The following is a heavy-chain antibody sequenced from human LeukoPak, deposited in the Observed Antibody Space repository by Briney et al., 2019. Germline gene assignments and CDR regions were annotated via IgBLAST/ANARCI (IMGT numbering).Heavy chain of an antibody. Sequence: GSLRLSCAASEFTFSSLSMNWVRQPPGQGLEWVGEISLTGRTNYNPSLNGRVTMSLDESSNQLSLNLTSVTAADTAIYYCSRESGAFCPFGYWGQGTLVIVPS. V-gene: IGHV4-4*02. CDR1: EFTFSSLSM. CDR3: SRESGAFCPFGY. J-gene: IGHJ4*02. CDR2: ISLTGRT. D-gene: IGHD1-26*01.